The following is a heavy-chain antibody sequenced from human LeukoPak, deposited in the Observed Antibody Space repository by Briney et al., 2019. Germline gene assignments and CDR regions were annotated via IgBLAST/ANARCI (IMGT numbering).Heavy chain of an antibody. D-gene: IGHD3-9*01. Sequence: GGSLRLSCAASRFTFSSYTMSWVRQAPGKGLEWVSTISGSGGSTYYLDSVKGRFTISRDNSKNTLYLQMNSPRAEDTAVYYCAETGYDILTGSNWFDPWGLGTLVTVSS. CDR3: AETGYDILTGSNWFDP. J-gene: IGHJ5*02. CDR1: RFTFSSYT. V-gene: IGHV3-23*01. CDR2: ISGSGGST.